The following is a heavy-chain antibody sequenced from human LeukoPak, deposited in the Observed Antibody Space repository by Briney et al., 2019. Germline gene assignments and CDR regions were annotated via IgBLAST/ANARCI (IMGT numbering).Heavy chain of an antibody. D-gene: IGHD4-23*01. Sequence: ASVKVSCKASGYTFTGYYMHWVRQAPGQGLEWMGWINPNSGGTNYAQKFQGRVTMTRDTSISTAYMELSRLRSDDTAVYYCARSIRVGGNFDYWGQRTLVTVSS. CDR2: INPNSGGT. CDR3: ARSIRVGGNFDY. J-gene: IGHJ4*02. V-gene: IGHV1-2*02. CDR1: GYTFTGYY.